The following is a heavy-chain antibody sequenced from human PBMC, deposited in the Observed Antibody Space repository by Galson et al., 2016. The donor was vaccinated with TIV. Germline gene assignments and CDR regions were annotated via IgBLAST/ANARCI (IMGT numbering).Heavy chain of an antibody. V-gene: IGHV3-7*01. D-gene: IGHD6-19*01. Sequence: SLRLSCAASSFTFRNYWMSWVRQAPGKGLEWVANIEPDGDERHYVDSVRGRFTISRDKAKNSLFLEMNHLRAEDTAVYYCARGTTLTEVADIFEYWGQGALVTVSS. CDR1: SFTFRNYW. CDR2: IEPDGDER. CDR3: ARGTTLTEVADIFEY. J-gene: IGHJ4*02.